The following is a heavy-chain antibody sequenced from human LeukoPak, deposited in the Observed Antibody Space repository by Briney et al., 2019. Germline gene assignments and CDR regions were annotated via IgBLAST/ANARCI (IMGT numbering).Heavy chain of an antibody. D-gene: IGHD1-20*01. CDR3: ARWGRITGYYFDY. CDR1: GFTFTEYY. CDR2: ISQTGSAI. Sequence: GGSLRLSCAASGFTFTEYYMTWMRRAPGKGLEWVSYISQTGSAIYTDSVKGRFTISRDNAKNSLYLQMNSLRAEDTAVYYCARWGRITGYYFDYWGQGTLVTVSS. V-gene: IGHV3-11*04. J-gene: IGHJ4*02.